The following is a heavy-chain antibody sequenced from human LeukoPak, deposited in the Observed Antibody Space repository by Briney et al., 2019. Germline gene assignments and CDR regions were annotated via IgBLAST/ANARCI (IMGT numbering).Heavy chain of an antibody. Sequence: GGSLRLSCAASGFTFSSYGMHWVRQAPGKGLEWVAFIRYDGSNKYYADSVKGRFTISRDNSKNTLYLQMNSLRAEDTAVYYCARAWGVPYSYGPSPDYWGQGTLVTVSS. J-gene: IGHJ4*02. CDR2: IRYDGSNK. CDR1: GFTFSSYG. V-gene: IGHV3-30*02. D-gene: IGHD5-18*01. CDR3: ARAWGVPYSYGPSPDY.